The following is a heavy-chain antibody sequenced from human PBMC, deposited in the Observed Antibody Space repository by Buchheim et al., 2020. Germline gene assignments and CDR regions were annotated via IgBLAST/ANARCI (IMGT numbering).Heavy chain of an antibody. Sequence: QVQLQESGPGLVKPSQTLSLTCTVSGGSISSGGYYWSWIRQHPGKGLEWIGYIYYSGSTYYNPSLKSRVTISVDTSKNQFSLKLSSVTAADTAVYYCARVLGPARYGSGSYFPWGGGTPPPYYFDYWGQGTL. CDR1: GGSISSGGYY. D-gene: IGHD3-10*01. CDR2: IYYSGST. J-gene: IGHJ4*02. V-gene: IGHV4-31*03. CDR3: ARVLGPARYGSGSYFPWGGGTPPPYYFDY.